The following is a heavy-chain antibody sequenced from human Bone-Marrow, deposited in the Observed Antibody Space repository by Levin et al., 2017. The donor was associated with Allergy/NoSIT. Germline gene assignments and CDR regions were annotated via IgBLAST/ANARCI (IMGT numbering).Heavy chain of an antibody. CDR2: ITSGGSTS. Sequence: PGGSLRLSCATSGFTFSSYDMNWVRQPPGKGLQWISYITSGGSTSFYADSVKGRFIISRDNAKNSLFLEMNSLRVEDTAMYYCARGPTSHMTEDYDSWGQGTLVTFSS. CDR1: GFTFSSYD. V-gene: IGHV3-48*04. CDR3: ARGPTSHMTEDYDS. J-gene: IGHJ4*02. D-gene: IGHD2-15*01.